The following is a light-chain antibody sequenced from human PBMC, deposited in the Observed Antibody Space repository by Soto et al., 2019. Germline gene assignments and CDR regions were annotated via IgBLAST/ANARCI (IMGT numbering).Light chain of an antibody. CDR2: DVF. J-gene: IGKJ2*01. V-gene: IGKV1-5*01. CDR3: QQYHSFSFT. CDR1: QSITYW. Sequence: DIQMTQSPSTLSGSVGDRVTITCRASQSITYWLAWYQQKPGRAPKLLIYDVFNLQSGVPSRFSGSGSGTEFTLTISSLQPDDSATYYCQQYHSFSFTFGQGTKVDIK.